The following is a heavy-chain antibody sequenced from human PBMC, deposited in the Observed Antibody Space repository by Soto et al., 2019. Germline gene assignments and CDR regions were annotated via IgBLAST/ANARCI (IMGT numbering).Heavy chain of an antibody. J-gene: IGHJ4*02. CDR2: INPNSGGT. V-gene: IGHV1-2*04. D-gene: IGHD3-10*01. CDR3: AREVSGSYYSPYDY. CDR1: GYTFTDYY. Sequence: ASVKVSCKASGYTFTDYYIHWVRQAPGQGLEWMGWINPNSGGTNYAQKFQGWVTMTRDTSISTAYMELSRLRSDDTAVYYCAREVSGSYYSPYDYWGQGTLVT.